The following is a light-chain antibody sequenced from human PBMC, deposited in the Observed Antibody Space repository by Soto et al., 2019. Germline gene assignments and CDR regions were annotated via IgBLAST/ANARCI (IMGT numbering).Light chain of an antibody. V-gene: IGLV2-23*02. CDR2: EDT. Sequence: QSVLTQPASVSGSPGQSITISCTETNSGVGTYNLVSWFQQHPDKAPKLLISEDTQRPSGVSNRFSGSRSGNAASLTISGLQAEDEADYYCCSYVGSSTFVIFGGGTKVTVL. J-gene: IGLJ2*01. CDR1: NSGVGTYNL. CDR3: CSYVGSSTFVI.